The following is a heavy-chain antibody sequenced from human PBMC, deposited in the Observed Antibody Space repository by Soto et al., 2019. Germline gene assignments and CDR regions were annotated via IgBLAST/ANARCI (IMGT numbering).Heavy chain of an antibody. CDR2: ISAYNGNT. CDR3: AIVIQLWLSRNAFDI. J-gene: IGHJ3*02. Sequence: ASVKVSCKASGYTFTSYGISWVRQAPGQGLECMGLISAYNGNTNYAQKLQGRVTMTTDTSTSTAYMELQSLRSDDTAVYYFAIVIQLWLSRNAFDIWGQRTMVTVSS. V-gene: IGHV1-18*01. D-gene: IGHD5-18*01. CDR1: GYTFTSYG.